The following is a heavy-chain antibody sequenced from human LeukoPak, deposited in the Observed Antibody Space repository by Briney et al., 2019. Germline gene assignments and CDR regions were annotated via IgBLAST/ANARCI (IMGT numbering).Heavy chain of an antibody. Sequence: SVKVSCKASGGTFNSYAISWVRQAPGQGLEWMGGIIPIFGTANYAQKVQGRVTITTDESTTTAYMELSSLRSEDTAVYYCATGYSSSSEGFWYYYYYMDVWGKGTTVTVSS. CDR2: IIPIFGTA. CDR3: ATGYSSSSEGFWYYYYYMDV. J-gene: IGHJ6*03. V-gene: IGHV1-69*05. D-gene: IGHD6-6*01. CDR1: GGTFNSYA.